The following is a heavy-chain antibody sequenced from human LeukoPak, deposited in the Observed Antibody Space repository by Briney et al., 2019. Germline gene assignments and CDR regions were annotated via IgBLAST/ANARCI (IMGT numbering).Heavy chain of an antibody. Sequence: ASVKVSCKASGGTFSSYAISWVRQAPGQGLEWMGGIIPIFGTANYSQEFQGRVTITADESTSTAYMELSSLRSEDTAVYYCARGPEYYDILTGGYYFDYWGQGTLVTVSS. CDR3: ARGPEYYDILTGGYYFDY. V-gene: IGHV1-69*13. CDR1: GGTFSSYA. J-gene: IGHJ4*02. CDR2: IIPIFGTA. D-gene: IGHD3-9*01.